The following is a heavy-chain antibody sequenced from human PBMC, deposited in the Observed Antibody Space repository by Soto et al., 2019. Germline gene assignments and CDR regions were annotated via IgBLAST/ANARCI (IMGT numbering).Heavy chain of an antibody. V-gene: IGHV1-18*01. D-gene: IGHD3-9*01. J-gene: IGHJ4*02. CDR2: IIAYNGNT. CDR3: ASSLRYFKWLLPDD. Sequence: ASVKVSCKASGGTFSSYAISWVRQAPGQGLEWMGGIIAYNGNTNYAQKLQGRVTMTTDTSTSTAYMELRSLRSDDTAVYYCASSLRYFKWLLPDDWGKGTLITVSS. CDR1: GGTFSSYA.